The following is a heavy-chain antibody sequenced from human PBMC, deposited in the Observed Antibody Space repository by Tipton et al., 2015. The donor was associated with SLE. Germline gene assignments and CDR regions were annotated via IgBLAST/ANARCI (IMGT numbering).Heavy chain of an antibody. CDR3: ARGGDFWSGYLVY. V-gene: IGHV4-38-2*01. CDR2: VYRTA. J-gene: IGHJ4*02. CDR1: GYSISSGYY. Sequence: TLSLTCAVSGYSISSGYYWGWIRQSPVKGLEWIGIVYRTAYYNPSLKSRVTISVDTSKNQFSLKLSSVTAADTAVYYCARGGDFWSGYLVYWGQGTLVTVSS. D-gene: IGHD3-3*01.